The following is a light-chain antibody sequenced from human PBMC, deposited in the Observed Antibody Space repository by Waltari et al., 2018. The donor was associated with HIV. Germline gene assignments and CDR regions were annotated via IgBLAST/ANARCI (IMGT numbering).Light chain of an antibody. CDR1: HHDVGSYTL. V-gene: IGLV2-23*01. CDR2: EGS. J-gene: IGLJ2*01. CDR3: CSYAGSSTLEV. Sequence: QSALTQPASVSGSPGQSITIPCTEDHHDVGSYTLVSWYQQHPGKAPKLMIYEGSKRPSGVSNRFSGSKSGNTASLTISGLQAEDEADYYCCSYAGSSTLEVFGGGTKLTVL.